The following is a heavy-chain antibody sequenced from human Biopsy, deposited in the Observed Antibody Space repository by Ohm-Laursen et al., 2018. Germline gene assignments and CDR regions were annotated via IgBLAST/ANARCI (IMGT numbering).Heavy chain of an antibody. CDR1: SASINLYY. J-gene: IGHJ6*02. Sequence: SETLSLTCTVSSASINLYYWGWIRQSPGKGLEWIGYINHSGHTNYNPSLKSRLTMSVDTSKNQFSLKLTSVTAADTAAYYCARDRIAYCTATSCDNFGLDVWGQGTTVTVSS. V-gene: IGHV4-59*01. D-gene: IGHD2-8*02. CDR3: ARDRIAYCTATSCDNFGLDV. CDR2: INHSGHT.